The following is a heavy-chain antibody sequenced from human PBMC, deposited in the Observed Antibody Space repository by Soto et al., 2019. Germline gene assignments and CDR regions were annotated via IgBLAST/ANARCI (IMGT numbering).Heavy chain of an antibody. J-gene: IGHJ4*02. CDR2: IKYSGHT. Sequence: SETLSLTCTVSGGSISSISYYWGWIRQPPGKGLEWIGSIKYSGHTFYNPSLKSRVTMSVDTSKNQFSLRLSSVTAAETAVYYCARVDIAVVPSNTFDYWGQGTLVTVSS. CDR1: GGSISSISYY. CDR3: ARVDIAVVPSNTFDY. D-gene: IGHD2-2*01. V-gene: IGHV4-39*01.